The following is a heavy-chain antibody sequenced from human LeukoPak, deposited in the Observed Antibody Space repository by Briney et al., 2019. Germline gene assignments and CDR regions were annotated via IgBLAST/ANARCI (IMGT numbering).Heavy chain of an antibody. D-gene: IGHD1-1*01. CDR2: IYFRGST. J-gene: IGHJ4*02. Sequence: SETLSLTCTVSGGSISGYYWSWIRQPPGKGLEWIGYIYFRGSTKYSPSLKSRVTISVDTSESQFSLKLSTVTAADTAVYYCARHISVAGTTGLDSWGQGTLVTVSS. CDR1: GGSISGYY. CDR3: ARHISVAGTTGLDS. V-gene: IGHV4-59*08.